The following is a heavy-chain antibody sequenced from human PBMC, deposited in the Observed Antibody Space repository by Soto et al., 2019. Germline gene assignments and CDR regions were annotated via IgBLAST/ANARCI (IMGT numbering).Heavy chain of an antibody. J-gene: IGHJ5*02. V-gene: IGHV4-38-2*01. CDR1: AYSLTSGYF. D-gene: IGHD3-16*01. CDR3: ARGPWFYDRHGYQGAVS. CDR2: IYHTGSA. Sequence: QVQLQESGPGLVKPSETLSLTCAVSAYSLTSGYFWAWIRQPPGKGLEWIGNIYHTGSAYYRPSLQGRVAMSVDTSKNQFSLRLTSVTAADTAVYYCARGPWFYDRHGYQGAVSWGQGILVTVSS.